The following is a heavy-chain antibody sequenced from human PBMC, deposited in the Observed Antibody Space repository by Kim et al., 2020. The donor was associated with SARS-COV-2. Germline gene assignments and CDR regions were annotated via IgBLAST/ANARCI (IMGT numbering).Heavy chain of an antibody. CDR3: ARRQYSSGYYYFDY. J-gene: IGHJ4*02. Sequence: YADSVKCRSTISRNNAKNTLYLQMNSLGAEDTAVYYCARRQYSSGYYYFDYWGQGTLVTVSS. V-gene: IGHV3-74*01. D-gene: IGHD6-19*01.